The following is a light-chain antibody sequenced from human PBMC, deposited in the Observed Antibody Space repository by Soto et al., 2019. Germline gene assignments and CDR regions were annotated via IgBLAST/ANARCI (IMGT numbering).Light chain of an antibody. CDR3: QQYGSSPIT. V-gene: IGKV3-20*01. CDR2: GAS. J-gene: IGKJ5*01. Sequence: EIVLKKSPGTLSLTPGERATLSCRASQSVSNTYLAWYQQKPGQAPRLLIYGASNRATGIPDRFSGSGSGTDFTLTINRLEPEDFAVYYCQQYGSSPITFGQGTRLDIK. CDR1: QSVSNTY.